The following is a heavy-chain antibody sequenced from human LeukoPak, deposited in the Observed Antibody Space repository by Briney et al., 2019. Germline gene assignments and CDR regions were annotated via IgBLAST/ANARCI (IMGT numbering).Heavy chain of an antibody. J-gene: IGHJ6*02. CDR1: GYSFTSYA. CDR2: INAGSANT. Sequence: GASVKVSCKASGYSFTSYAVHWVRQAPGQKLEWMGWINAGSANTKYSQKFQGRVTFTSDTSADTAYMELNSLRSEDTAVYYCARNGVTMPGMDVWGQGTTVSV. D-gene: IGHD3-10*01. V-gene: IGHV1-3*01. CDR3: ARNGVTMPGMDV.